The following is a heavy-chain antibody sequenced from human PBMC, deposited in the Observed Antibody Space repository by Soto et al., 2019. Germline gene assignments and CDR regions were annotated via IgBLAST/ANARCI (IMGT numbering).Heavy chain of an antibody. J-gene: IGHJ4*02. D-gene: IGHD4-17*01. CDR1: GFTVSSNS. CDR2: IYSGGST. CDR3: ARALRYGALDY. V-gene: IGHV3-53*02. Sequence: EVQLVETGGGLIQPGGSLRLSCAASGFTVSSNSMSWVRQAPGKGLEWVSVIYSGGSTYYADSVKGRFTISRDNSKNTLYLQMNSLRAEDTAVYYCARALRYGALDYWGQGTLVTVSS.